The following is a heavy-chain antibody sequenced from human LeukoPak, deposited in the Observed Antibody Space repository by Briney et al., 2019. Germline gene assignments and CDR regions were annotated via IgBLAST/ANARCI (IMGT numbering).Heavy chain of an antibody. Sequence: GVSLRLSCAASGFTFSSYWMSWVRQAPGKGLEWVANIKQDGSEKYYVDSVKGRFTISRDNAKDSLYLQMNSLRAEDTAVYYCARDGGAYSPNPPIDEWDYWGQGTLVTVSS. CDR2: IKQDGSEK. V-gene: IGHV3-7*01. D-gene: IGHD1-26*01. J-gene: IGHJ4*02. CDR1: GFTFSSYW. CDR3: ARDGGAYSPNPPIDEWDY.